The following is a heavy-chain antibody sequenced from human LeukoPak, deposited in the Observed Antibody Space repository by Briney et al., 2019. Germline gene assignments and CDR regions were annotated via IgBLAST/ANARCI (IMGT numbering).Heavy chain of an antibody. D-gene: IGHD3-22*01. Sequence: PSGTLSLTCAVSGGSISSSNWWSWVRQPPGKGLEWIGEIYHSGSTNYNPSLKSRVTISVDKSKNQFSLKLSSVTAADTAVYYCARDEGSYYDSSGYPYWGQGTLVTVSS. J-gene: IGHJ4*02. CDR3: ARDEGSYYDSSGYPY. CDR2: IYHSGST. CDR1: GGSISSSNW. V-gene: IGHV4-4*02.